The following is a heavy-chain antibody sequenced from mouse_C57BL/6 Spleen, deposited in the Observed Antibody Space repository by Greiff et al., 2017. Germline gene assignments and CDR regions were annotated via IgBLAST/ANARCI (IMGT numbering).Heavy chain of an antibody. J-gene: IGHJ3*01. CDR3: ASVYGNYEGWFSY. CDR1: GYTFTGYW. D-gene: IGHD2-1*01. CDR2: ILPGSGST. V-gene: IGHV1-9*01. Sequence: QVQLKQSGAELMKPGASVKLSCKATGYTFTGYWIEWVKQRPGNGLEWIGEILPGSGSTNYNEKFKGKATFTADTSSNTAYMQLSSLPTDDSAIYYCASVYGNYEGWFSYWGQGTLVTVSA.